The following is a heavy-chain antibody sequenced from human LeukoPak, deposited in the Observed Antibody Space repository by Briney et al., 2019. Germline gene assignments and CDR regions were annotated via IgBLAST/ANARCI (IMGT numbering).Heavy chain of an antibody. V-gene: IGHV1-18*01. CDR2: ISAYNGNT. D-gene: IGHD4-17*01. CDR1: GYTFTSYG. Sequence: ASVTVSCTASGYTFTSYGISWVRQAPGQGLEWMGWISAYNGNTNYAQKLQGRVTMTTDTSTSTAYMGLRSLRSDDTAVYYCARGGLYGDTYDYWGQGTLVTVSS. CDR3: ARGGLYGDTYDY. J-gene: IGHJ4*02.